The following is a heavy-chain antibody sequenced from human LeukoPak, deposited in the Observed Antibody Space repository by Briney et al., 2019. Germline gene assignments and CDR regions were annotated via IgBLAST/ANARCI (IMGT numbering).Heavy chain of an antibody. Sequence: KSSETLSLTCAVYDGSFSASYWSWIRQPPGKGLEWIGEINHSGSTNYNPSLKSRVTISVDTSKNQFSLQLNSVTPEDTAVYYCAREAFYSSSSRVIDYWGQGTLVTVSS. V-gene: IGHV4-34*01. D-gene: IGHD6-6*01. J-gene: IGHJ4*02. CDR1: DGSFSASY. CDR2: INHSGST. CDR3: AREAFYSSSSRVIDY.